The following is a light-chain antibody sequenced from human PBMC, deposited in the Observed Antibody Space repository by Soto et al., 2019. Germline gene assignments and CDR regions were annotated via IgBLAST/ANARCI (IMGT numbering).Light chain of an antibody. CDR2: DAS. CDR1: QSISTN. CDR3: QQYGGAPFT. Sequence: EAVMTQSPATLSVSPGERATLSCRASQSISTNLAWYQQKPGQAPRLLIYDASTRATVIPARFSGSGSGTEFTLSISSVQSEDFAIFYCQQYGGAPFTFGPGTRVDVK. V-gene: IGKV3-15*01. J-gene: IGKJ3*01.